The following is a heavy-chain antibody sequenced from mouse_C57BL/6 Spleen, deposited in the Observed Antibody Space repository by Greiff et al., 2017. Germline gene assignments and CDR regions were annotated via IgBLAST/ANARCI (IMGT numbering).Heavy chain of an antibody. CDR2: IYPRDGST. CDR1: GYTFTSYD. Sequence: QVQLKESGPELVKPGASVKLSCKASGYTFTSYDINWVKQSPGQGLEWIGWIYPRDGSTKYNEKFKGKATLTVDTSSSTAYMELHSLTSEDSAVYFCARWSSMMVKSWYFDVWGTGTTVTVSS. J-gene: IGHJ1*03. D-gene: IGHD2-3*01. V-gene: IGHV1-85*01. CDR3: ARWSSMMVKSWYFDV.